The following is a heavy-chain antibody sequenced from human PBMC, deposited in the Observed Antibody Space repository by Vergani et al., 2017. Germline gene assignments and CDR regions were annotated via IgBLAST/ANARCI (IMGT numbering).Heavy chain of an antibody. Sequence: ASGYTFTGYYMHWVRQAPGQGLEWMGWINPNSGGTNYAQKFQGRVTMTRDTSISTAYMELSRLRSDDTAVYYCARDPAGYCTNGVCFPTLVYWGQGTLVTVSS. CDR1: GYTFTGYY. CDR3: ARDPAGYCTNGVCFPTLVY. V-gene: IGHV1-2*02. CDR2: INPNSGGT. D-gene: IGHD2-8*01. J-gene: IGHJ4*02.